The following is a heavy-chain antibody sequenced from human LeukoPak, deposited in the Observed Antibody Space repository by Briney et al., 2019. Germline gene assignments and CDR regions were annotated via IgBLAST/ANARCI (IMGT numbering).Heavy chain of an antibody. Sequence: SETLSLTCTVSGGSVSSGSYYWTWIRQPPGKGLKWIGYIYYSGSTNYNPSLKSRVTISVDTSKNQFSLKLSSVTAADTAVYYCARDSPSYLPHQYYYGMDVWGQGTTVTVSS. CDR3: ARDSPSYLPHQYYYGMDV. CDR2: IYYSGST. V-gene: IGHV4-61*01. CDR1: GGSVSSGSYY. D-gene: IGHD2-2*01. J-gene: IGHJ6*02.